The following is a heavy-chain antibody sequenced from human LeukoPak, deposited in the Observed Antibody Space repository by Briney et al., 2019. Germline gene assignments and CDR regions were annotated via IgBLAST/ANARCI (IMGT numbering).Heavy chain of an antibody. CDR3: ARRGSTYSNWFFDL. CDR2: ISSSSSST. J-gene: IGHJ2*01. V-gene: IGHV3-23*01. Sequence: GGSLRLSCAASGFTFSSSAMSWVRQAPGKGLEWVSGISSSSSSTYYADSVKGRFTISRDNSKNTLYLQMHSLRAEDTALYYCARRGSTYSNWFFDLWGRGSLVTVSS. CDR1: GFTFSSSA. D-gene: IGHD2-2*01.